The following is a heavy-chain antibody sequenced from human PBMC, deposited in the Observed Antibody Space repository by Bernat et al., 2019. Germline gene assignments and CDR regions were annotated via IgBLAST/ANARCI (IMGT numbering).Heavy chain of an antibody. V-gene: IGHV4-39*01. D-gene: IGHD1-26*01. CDR2: IYYSGRT. CDR3: ARYEDRGSYSFWYFDL. Sequence: QLQLQESGPGLVKPSETLSLTCTVSGGSISSSSYYWGWIRQPPGKGLEWIGSIYYSGRTYYNPSLKSRVTISIDTSRNQFSLKLSSVTAADTAVYYCARYEDRGSYSFWYFDLWGRGTLVTVSS. J-gene: IGHJ2*01. CDR1: GGSISSSSYY.